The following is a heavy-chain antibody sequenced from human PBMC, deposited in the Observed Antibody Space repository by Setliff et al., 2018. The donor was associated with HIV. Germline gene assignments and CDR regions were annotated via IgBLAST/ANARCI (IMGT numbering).Heavy chain of an antibody. CDR3: AKLLPAADMAREIDS. CDR1: GDSISRRIYY. V-gene: IGHV4-39*01. D-gene: IGHD2-2*01. Sequence: KASETLSLTCTVSGDSISRRIYYWGWIRQPPGKGLEWIGNFYYSGSSHYNPSLKSRVTISVDTSENQFSLKLISVSAADTAVYYCAKLLPAADMAREIDSWGQGTLVTVTS. CDR2: FYYSGSS. J-gene: IGHJ4*02.